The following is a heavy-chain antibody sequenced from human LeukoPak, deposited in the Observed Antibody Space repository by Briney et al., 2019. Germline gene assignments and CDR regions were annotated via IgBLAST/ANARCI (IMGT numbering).Heavy chain of an antibody. CDR3: ARDLPSTLYYYDSSGSLKFDY. J-gene: IGHJ4*02. Sequence: ASVKVSCKASGGTFSSYAISWVRQAPGQGLEWMGRIIPILGIANYAQKFQGRVTITADKSTSTAYMELRSLRSDDTAVYYCARDLPSTLYYYDSSGSLKFDYWGQGTLVTVSS. CDR1: GGTFSSYA. D-gene: IGHD3-22*01. CDR2: IIPILGIA. V-gene: IGHV1-69*04.